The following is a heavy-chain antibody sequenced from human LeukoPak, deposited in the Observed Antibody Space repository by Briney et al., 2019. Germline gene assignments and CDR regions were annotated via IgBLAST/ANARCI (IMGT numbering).Heavy chain of an antibody. CDR3: ARLLSGYETSKDN. Sequence: ASVKVSCKASGYTFTGHYMHWVRQAPGQGLEWMGWINPNNGDTNYAQRFQGRVTMTRDTSISTAYMEVSRLRYDDTAVYYCARLLSGYETSKDNWGQGTLVSVSS. CDR1: GYTFTGHY. D-gene: IGHD6-25*01. J-gene: IGHJ4*02. V-gene: IGHV1-2*02. CDR2: INPNNGDT.